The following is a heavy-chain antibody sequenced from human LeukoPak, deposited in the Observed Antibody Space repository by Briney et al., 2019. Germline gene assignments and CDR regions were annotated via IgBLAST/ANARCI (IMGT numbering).Heavy chain of an antibody. V-gene: IGHV3-15*01. D-gene: IGHD5-12*01. Sequence: GGSLRLSCAASGFTFSNAWMSWVRQAPGKGLEWVGRIKSKTGGGTTDYAAPVKGRFTISRDDSKNTLYLQMNSLRAEDTAVYYCAKDIVATNDAFGIWGQGTMVTVSS. CDR2: IKSKTGGGTT. CDR3: AKDIVATNDAFGI. CDR1: GFTFSNAW. J-gene: IGHJ3*02.